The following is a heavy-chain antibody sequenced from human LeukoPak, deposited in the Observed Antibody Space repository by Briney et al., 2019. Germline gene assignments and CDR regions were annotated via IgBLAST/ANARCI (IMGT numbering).Heavy chain of an antibody. D-gene: IGHD5-18*01. J-gene: IGHJ4*02. CDR1: GFTFGDYA. V-gene: IGHV3-49*04. Sequence: GGSLRLSCTASGFTFGDYAMSWVRQAPGKGLEWVGFIRKKAYGGTTEYAASVKGRFTISRDDSKSIAYLQMNSLKTEDTAVYYCTRVGDVDTAMVLNYFDYWGQGTLVTVSS. CDR2: IRKKAYGGTT. CDR3: TRVGDVDTAMVLNYFDY.